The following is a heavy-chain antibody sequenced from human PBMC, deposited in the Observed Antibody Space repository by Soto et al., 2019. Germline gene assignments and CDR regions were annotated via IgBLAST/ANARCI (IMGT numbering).Heavy chain of an antibody. CDR2: RSLYSDGT. D-gene: IGHD2-2*01. V-gene: IGHV1-18*01. J-gene: IGHJ5*02. Sequence: VQLVKSGGEVKRPGDAVKVSCKTSGYTFYNYGISWVRQAPGHPLEWLGWRSLYSDGTNYAQKFEGRAYMTTDTSPTTAYMELRSLRSDDTAVYYCARVVPGAEAWFGPWGQGTLVTVSS. CDR1: GYTFYNYG. CDR3: ARVVPGAEAWFGP.